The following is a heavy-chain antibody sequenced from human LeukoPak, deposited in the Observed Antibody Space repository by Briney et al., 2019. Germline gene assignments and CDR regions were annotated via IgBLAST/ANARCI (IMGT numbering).Heavy chain of an antibody. CDR2: ISYDGSNK. CDR3: ARDGYSGSYFDY. J-gene: IGHJ4*02. CDR1: GFTFSSYA. V-gene: IGHV3-30-3*01. D-gene: IGHD5-12*01. Sequence: GRSLRLSCAASGFTFSSYAMHWVRQAPGKGLEWVAVISYDGSNKYYADSVKGRFTISRDNSKDTPYLQMNSLRAEDTAVYYCARDGYSGSYFDYWGQGTLVTVSS.